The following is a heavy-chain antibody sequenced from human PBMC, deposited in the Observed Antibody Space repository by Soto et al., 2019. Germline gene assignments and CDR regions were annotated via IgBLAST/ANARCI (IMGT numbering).Heavy chain of an antibody. CDR2: INPKSGGT. D-gene: IGHD2-8*01. Sequence: WASVKVSCKASGYSFTDYHIHWVRQAPGQGLEWLGRINPKSGGTSTAQKFQGWVTMTRDRSISTVYMELTRLRSDDPAVYFCARGHSTDCSNGVCSFFYNHEMDVWGQGTTVTVSS. V-gene: IGHV1-2*04. J-gene: IGHJ6*02. CDR1: GYSFTDYH. CDR3: ARGHSTDCSNGVCSFFYNHEMDV.